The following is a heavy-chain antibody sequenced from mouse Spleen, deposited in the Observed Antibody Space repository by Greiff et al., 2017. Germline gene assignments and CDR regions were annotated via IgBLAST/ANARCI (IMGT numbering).Heavy chain of an antibody. Sequence: QVHVKQSGAELVRPGTSVKISCKASGYTFTNYWLGWVKQRPGHGLEWIGDIYPGGGYTNYNEKFKGKATLTADTSSSTAYMQLSSLTSEDSAVYFCARCVDYYAMDYWGQGTSVTVSS. CDR1: GYTFTNYW. CDR3: ARCVDYYAMDY. CDR2: IYPGGGYT. J-gene: IGHJ4*01. V-gene: IGHV1-63*02.